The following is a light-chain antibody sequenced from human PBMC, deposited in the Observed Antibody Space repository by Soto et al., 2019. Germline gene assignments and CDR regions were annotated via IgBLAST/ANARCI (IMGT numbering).Light chain of an antibody. CDR3: QQYNNWPLT. Sequence: EIVFTQSPVTLSLSRGESATLSCRASQSVGRNYLAWFQKKPGQAPRLLIHTASGRATGIPARFSGSGSGTEFTLTISSLQSEDFAVYYCQQYNNWPLTFGGGTKVDIK. CDR1: QSVGRN. J-gene: IGKJ4*01. CDR2: TAS. V-gene: IGKV3D-15*01.